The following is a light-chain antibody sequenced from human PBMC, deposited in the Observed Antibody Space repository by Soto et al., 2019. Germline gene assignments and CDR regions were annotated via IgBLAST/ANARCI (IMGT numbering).Light chain of an antibody. CDR2: EVS. Sequence: QSALTQPASVSGSPGQSLTISCTGTSSDIGGYDFVSWYRQQPGKAPKLLIYEVSHRPSGVSSRFSASKSGNTASLTISGLQAEDEGDYYCISYTISSTTVFGTGTKLTVL. V-gene: IGLV2-14*01. CDR3: ISYTISSTTV. CDR1: SSDIGGYDF. J-gene: IGLJ1*01.